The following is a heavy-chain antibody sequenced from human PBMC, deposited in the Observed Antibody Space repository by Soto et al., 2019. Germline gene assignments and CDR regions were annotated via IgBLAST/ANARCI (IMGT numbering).Heavy chain of an antibody. V-gene: IGHV1-3*01. CDR3: ARDRGYGDYPEDQTHWFDP. Sequence: QVQLVQSGAEVKKPGASVKVSCKASGYTFTSYAMHWVRQAPGQRLEWMGWINAGNGNTKYSQKFQGRVTITRDTSASTASMELSSLRSEDTAVYYCARDRGYGDYPEDQTHWFDPWGQGTLVTVSS. D-gene: IGHD4-17*01. J-gene: IGHJ5*02. CDR1: GYTFTSYA. CDR2: INAGNGNT.